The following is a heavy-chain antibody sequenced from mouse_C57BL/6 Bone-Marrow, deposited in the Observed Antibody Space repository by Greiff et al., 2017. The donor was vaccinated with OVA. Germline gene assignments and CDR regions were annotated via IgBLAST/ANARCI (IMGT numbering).Heavy chain of an antibody. Sequence: EVKLQESGPVLVKPGASVKMSCKASGYTFTDYYMNWVKQSHGKSLEWIGVINPYNGGTSYNQKFKGKATLTVDKSSSTAYMELNSLTSEDSAVYYCARSDHKYYFDYWGQGTTLTVSS. CDR2: INPYNGGT. D-gene: IGHD6-1*01. CDR1: GYTFTDYY. J-gene: IGHJ2*01. V-gene: IGHV1-19*01. CDR3: ARSDHKYYFDY.